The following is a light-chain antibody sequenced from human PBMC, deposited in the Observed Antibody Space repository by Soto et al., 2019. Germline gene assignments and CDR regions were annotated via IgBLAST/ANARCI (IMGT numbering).Light chain of an antibody. V-gene: IGLV3-21*04. CDR3: QVWDISSNHVV. CDR2: YDS. J-gene: IGLJ2*01. Sequence: SYELTQPPSVSVAPGKTARITCGGNNIESKSVHWYQQKAGQAPILAMYYDSDRPSGIPERFSGSNSGNTATLTISTVEAGDEADYYCQVWDISSNHVVFGGGPKLTVL. CDR1: NIESKS.